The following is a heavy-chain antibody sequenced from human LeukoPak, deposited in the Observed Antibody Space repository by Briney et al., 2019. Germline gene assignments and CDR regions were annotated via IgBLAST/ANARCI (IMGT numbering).Heavy chain of an antibody. CDR1: GFTFSSYA. CDR2: ISGGGSGT. Sequence: GGSLRLSYAPSGFTFSSYAMSWVRQAPGKGLEWVAVISGGGSGTYYADSVRGRFTISRDNSKNTVYLQMNSLRAEDTAVYYCARVDYGDYGFDYWGQGTLVTVSS. CDR3: ARVDYGDYGFDY. J-gene: IGHJ4*02. V-gene: IGHV3-23*01. D-gene: IGHD4-17*01.